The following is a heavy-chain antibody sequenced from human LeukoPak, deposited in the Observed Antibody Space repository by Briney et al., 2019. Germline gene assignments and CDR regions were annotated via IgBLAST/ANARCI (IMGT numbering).Heavy chain of an antibody. J-gene: IGHJ5*02. CDR3: ARCMVLSQGWCNWFDP. V-gene: IGHV3-23*01. Sequence: GGSLRLSCAASGFDLTTYAMTWVRQAPAKGLEWVSSIRIGGGGTYYADSVKGRFTISRDNSENTLHLQMNNLRVEDTASYFFARCMVLSQGWCNWFDPWGQGTLVTVSS. CDR2: IRIGGGGT. D-gene: IGHD6-13*01. CDR1: GFDLTTYA.